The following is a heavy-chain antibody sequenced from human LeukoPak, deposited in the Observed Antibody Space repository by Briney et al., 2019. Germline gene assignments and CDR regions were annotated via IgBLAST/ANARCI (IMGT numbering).Heavy chain of an antibody. CDR3: ARDYDILTGYYYP. CDR2: MYPNSGNT. CDR1: GYTFTSYD. Sequence: GASVKASCKASGYTFTSYDINWVRQATGQGLEWMGWMYPNSGNTGYAQKFQGRVTMTRNTSISTAYMELSSLRSEDTAVYYCARDYDILTGYYYPWGQGTLVTVSS. J-gene: IGHJ5*02. V-gene: IGHV1-8*01. D-gene: IGHD3-9*01.